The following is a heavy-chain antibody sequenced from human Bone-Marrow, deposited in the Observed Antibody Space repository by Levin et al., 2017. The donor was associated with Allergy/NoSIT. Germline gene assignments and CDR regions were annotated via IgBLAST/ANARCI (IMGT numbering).Heavy chain of an antibody. Sequence: KPGGSLRLSCAASGFTFSDYYMSWIRQAPGKGLEWVSYISSSSSYTNYADSVKGRFTISRDNAKNSLYLQMNSLRAEDTAVYYCAISTFGYSSGWYYWGQGTLVTVSS. CDR1: GFTFSDYY. V-gene: IGHV3-11*06. CDR3: AISTFGYSSGWYY. J-gene: IGHJ4*02. D-gene: IGHD6-19*01. CDR2: ISSSSSYT.